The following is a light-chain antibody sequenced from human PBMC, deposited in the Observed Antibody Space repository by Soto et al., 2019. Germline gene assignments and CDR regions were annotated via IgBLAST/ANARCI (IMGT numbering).Light chain of an antibody. J-gene: IGKJ5*01. CDR3: QQRSNRRT. CDR2: GAS. V-gene: IGKV3D-20*02. Sequence: EIRLTQYPGTLSLSAGEGATLACRASQSIXSNKLAWYQHNPGKAPRIPISGASSKATGIPDRFSGSGYGTDFTLTVSRLEPENVELYYWQQRSNRRTFGQGTRLDIK. CDR1: QSIXSNK.